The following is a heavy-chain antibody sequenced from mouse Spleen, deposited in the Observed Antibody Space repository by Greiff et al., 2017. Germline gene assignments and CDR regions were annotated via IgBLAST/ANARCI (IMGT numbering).Heavy chain of an antibody. D-gene: IGHD2-2*01. CDR3: ARDYGYVTFDY. Sequence: EVHLVESGGGLVQPGGSRKLSCAASGFTFSDYGMAWVRQAPGKGPEWVAFISNLAYSIYYADTVTGRFTISRENAKNTLYLEMSSLRSEDTAMYYCARDYGYVTFDYWGQGTTLTVSS. CDR1: GFTFSDYG. CDR2: ISNLAYSI. J-gene: IGHJ2*01. V-gene: IGHV5-15*02.